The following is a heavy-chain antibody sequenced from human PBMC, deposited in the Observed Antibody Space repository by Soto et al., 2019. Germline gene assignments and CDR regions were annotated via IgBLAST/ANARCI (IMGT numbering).Heavy chain of an antibody. CDR3: ARMASFYCSGGSCYPTYGMDV. Sequence: HVQLVESGGGVVQPGRSLRLSCAASGFTFSSYAMHWVRQAPGKGLEWVAVISYDGSNKYYADSVKGRFTISRDNSKNTLYLQMNSLRAEDTAVYYCARMASFYCSGGSCYPTYGMDVWGQGTTVTVSS. V-gene: IGHV3-30-3*01. CDR2: ISYDGSNK. D-gene: IGHD2-15*01. CDR1: GFTFSSYA. J-gene: IGHJ6*02.